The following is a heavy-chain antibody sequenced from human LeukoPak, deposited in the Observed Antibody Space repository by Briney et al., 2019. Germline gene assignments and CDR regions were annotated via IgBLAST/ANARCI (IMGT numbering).Heavy chain of an antibody. CDR1: GFTFDDYA. CDR2: TSWNSGSI. J-gene: IGHJ4*02. D-gene: IGHD6-13*01. V-gene: IGHV3-9*03. Sequence: GGSLRLTCAASGFTFDDYAMHWVRQAPGKGLEWISGTSWNSGSIGYADSVKGRFTISRDNAENSLYLQMNSLRAEDMALYYCAKDGRRHSSSQGTYYFDYWGQGTLVTVSS. CDR3: AKDGRRHSSSQGTYYFDY.